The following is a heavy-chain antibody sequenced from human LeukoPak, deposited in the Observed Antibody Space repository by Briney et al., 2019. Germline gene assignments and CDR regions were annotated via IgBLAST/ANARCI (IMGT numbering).Heavy chain of an antibody. Sequence: GRSLRLSCAASGFALSSHWMTWVRQVPGRGPEWVANVNRDGSGTYYLDSVKGRFTISKDNAKNSLYLQMNSLRAEDTALYHCARNNGMDVWGQGTTVIVSS. CDR2: VNRDGSGT. V-gene: IGHV3-7*03. CDR1: GFALSSHW. CDR3: ARNNGMDV. J-gene: IGHJ6*02.